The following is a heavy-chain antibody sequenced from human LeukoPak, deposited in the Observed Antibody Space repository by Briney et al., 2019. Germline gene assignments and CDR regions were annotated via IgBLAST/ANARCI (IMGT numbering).Heavy chain of an antibody. D-gene: IGHD6-13*01. J-gene: IGHJ1*01. CDR2: IYTSGST. Sequence: SETLSLTCTVSGGSISSGSHYWSWIRQPAGKGLEWIGRIYTSGSTNYNPSLKSRVTISVDTSKNQFSLKLSSVTAADTAVYYWARGQQQLVALQHWGQGTLVTVSS. V-gene: IGHV4-61*02. CDR1: GGSISSGSHY. CDR3: ARGQQQLVALQH.